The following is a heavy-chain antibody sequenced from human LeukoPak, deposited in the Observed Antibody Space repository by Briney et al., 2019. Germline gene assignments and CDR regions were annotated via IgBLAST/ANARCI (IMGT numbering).Heavy chain of an antibody. Sequence: GGSLRLSCAASGFTFSSYAMHWVRQAPGKGLEYVSAISSNGGSTYYADSVKGRFTISRDNSKNTLYLQMGSLRAEDMAVYYCARGYSYGHFDYWGQGTLVTVSS. D-gene: IGHD5-18*01. J-gene: IGHJ4*02. CDR1: GFTFSSYA. CDR2: ISSNGGST. V-gene: IGHV3-64*02. CDR3: ARGYSYGHFDY.